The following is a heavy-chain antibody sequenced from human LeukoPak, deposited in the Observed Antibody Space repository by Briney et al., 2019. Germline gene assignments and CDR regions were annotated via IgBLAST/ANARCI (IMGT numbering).Heavy chain of an antibody. CDR3: ARGRIMITFGGVIRAPFDY. Sequence: SETLSLTCTVSGGSISSSSYYWGWIRQPPGKGLEWIGSIYYSGSTYYNPSLKSRVTISVDTSKNQFSLKLSSVTAADTAVYYCARGRIMITFGGVIRAPFDYWGQGTLVTVSS. J-gene: IGHJ4*02. CDR1: GGSISSSSYY. V-gene: IGHV4-39*01. CDR2: IYYSGST. D-gene: IGHD3-16*02.